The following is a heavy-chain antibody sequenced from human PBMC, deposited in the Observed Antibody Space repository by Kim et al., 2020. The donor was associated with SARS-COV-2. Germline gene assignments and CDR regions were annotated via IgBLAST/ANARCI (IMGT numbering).Heavy chain of an antibody. CDR3: VRELTYYGDAFDF. J-gene: IGHJ4*02. V-gene: IGHV3-74*01. CDR1: GFTFSNSW. CDR2: INTDGSGT. Sequence: GGSLRLSCAASGFTFSNSWMHWVRQIPGKGLVWVARINTDGSGTAYADSVKDRFTISRDNAKNTLYLQMSSLGAEDTAIYYCVRELTYYGDAFDFWGPGTLVTVSS. D-gene: IGHD3-22*01.